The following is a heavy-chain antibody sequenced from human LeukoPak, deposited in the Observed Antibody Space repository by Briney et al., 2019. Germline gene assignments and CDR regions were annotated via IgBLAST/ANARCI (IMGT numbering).Heavy chain of an antibody. J-gene: IGHJ4*02. CDR1: GFTFSSYT. CDR3: AKDFKSSGWYVLPYFDY. CDR2: ISDPHSGSET. D-gene: IGHD6-19*01. Sequence: GGSLRLSCAASGFTFSSYTMNWVRQALGQGLEWVSTISDPHSGSETHYADSVQGRFTISRDGSQNMVYLQMDSLRAEDTAVYYCAKDFKSSGWYVLPYFDYWGQGTLVTVSS. V-gene: IGHV3-23*01.